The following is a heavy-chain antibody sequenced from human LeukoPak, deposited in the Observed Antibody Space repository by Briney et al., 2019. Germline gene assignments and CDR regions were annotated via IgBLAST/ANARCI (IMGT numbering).Heavy chain of an antibody. CDR1: GFTFSNYG. V-gene: IGHV3-33*01. CDR2: IWHDGTNK. D-gene: IGHD5-18*01. Sequence: PGGSLRLSCAASGFTFSNYGMHWVRQAPGKGLEWVAVIWHDGTNKYYADSVKGRFTTSRDNSKNTLYLQMNSLRAEDTAVYYCTRDVGHSALANWGQGVLVTVSS. J-gene: IGHJ4*02. CDR3: TRDVGHSALAN.